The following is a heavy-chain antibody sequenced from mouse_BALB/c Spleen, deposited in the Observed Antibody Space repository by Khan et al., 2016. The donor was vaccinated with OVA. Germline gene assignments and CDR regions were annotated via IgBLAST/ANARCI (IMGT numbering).Heavy chain of an antibody. V-gene: IGHV1-31*01. CDR2: IDPFNGDT. D-gene: IGHD2-2*01. J-gene: IGHJ3*01. CDR1: GYSFTSYY. Sequence: EVQLQQSGPELMKPGTSVKISCKASGYSFTSYYIHWVKQSHGKSLEWIGYIDPFNGDTTYNQKFKGKATLTVDKSSSTAYMHLSSLTSEASAVYYCARHGYVACFAYWGQGTLVTVSA. CDR3: ARHGYVACFAY.